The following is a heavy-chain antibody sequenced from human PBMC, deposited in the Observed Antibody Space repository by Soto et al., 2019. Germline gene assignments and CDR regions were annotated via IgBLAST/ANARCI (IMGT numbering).Heavy chain of an antibody. Sequence: SETLSLTCSVSGGSIDYNSYYWGWIRQPPGKGLEWVGGIFYTGTTYYSPSLKDRVTISVDTSKNSFSLNLTSVTAADTAVYFCARLVVVAPVANAWGQGTLVTVSS. J-gene: IGHJ5*02. V-gene: IGHV4-39*02. CDR3: ARLVVVAPVANA. CDR2: IFYTGTT. CDR1: GGSIDYNSYY. D-gene: IGHD2-2*01.